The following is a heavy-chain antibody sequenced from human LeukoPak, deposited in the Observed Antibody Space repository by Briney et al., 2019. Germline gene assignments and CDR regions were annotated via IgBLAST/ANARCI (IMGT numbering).Heavy chain of an antibody. Sequence: SETLSLTCTVSGDSISTYYWSWIRQPPGKELEWIGYIYYSGSTNYNPSLKSRVTISVDTSKNRFSLRLTSVTAADTAVYYCARQTGSGLFILPGGQGTLVTVSS. CDR2: IYYSGST. CDR3: ARQTGSGLFILP. D-gene: IGHD3/OR15-3a*01. V-gene: IGHV4-59*08. J-gene: IGHJ4*02. CDR1: GDSISTYY.